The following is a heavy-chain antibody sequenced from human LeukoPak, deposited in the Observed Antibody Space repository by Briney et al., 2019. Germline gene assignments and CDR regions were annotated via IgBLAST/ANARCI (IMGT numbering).Heavy chain of an antibody. CDR3: TRAPEGRPIDY. CDR1: LFTVTNYL. V-gene: IGHV3-7*01. Sequence: PGLALTLSCAASLFTVTNYLLHWVRPPPGKGLDGVAHIKQDWRQIYYVDSVKGRFTISRDNAKSSLYLQMNSLRAEDAALYYCTRAPEGRPIDYWSQGTLVTVSS. CDR2: IKQDWRQI. J-gene: IGHJ4*02. D-gene: IGHD3-10*01.